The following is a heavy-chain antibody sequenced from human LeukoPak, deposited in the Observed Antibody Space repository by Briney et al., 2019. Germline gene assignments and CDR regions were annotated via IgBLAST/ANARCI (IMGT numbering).Heavy chain of an antibody. D-gene: IGHD1-1*01. Sequence: SETLSLTCAVYGGSFSGYYWGWIRQPPGKGLEWIGSIYYSGSTYYNPSLKSRVTISVDTSKNQFSLKLSSVTAADTAVYYCASFHRYMTPDAFDIWGQGTMVTVSS. CDR3: ASFHRYMTPDAFDI. J-gene: IGHJ3*02. V-gene: IGHV4-39*01. CDR1: GGSFSGYY. CDR2: IYYSGST.